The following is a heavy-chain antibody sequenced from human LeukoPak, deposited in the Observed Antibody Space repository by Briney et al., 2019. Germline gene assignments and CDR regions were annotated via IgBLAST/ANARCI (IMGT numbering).Heavy chain of an antibody. J-gene: IGHJ4*02. D-gene: IGHD3-16*01. CDR2: LGSVGDT. Sequence: GGSLRLSCTASGFSFSNYDMHWVRQAPGKGLEWVSGLGSVGDTYYPDSVKGRFTISKETAKNSLYLQMSSLRDGDTAVYYCVRGRRSYGFDHWGQGTLVTVSS. CDR3: VRGRRSYGFDH. CDR1: GFSFSNYD. V-gene: IGHV3-13*01.